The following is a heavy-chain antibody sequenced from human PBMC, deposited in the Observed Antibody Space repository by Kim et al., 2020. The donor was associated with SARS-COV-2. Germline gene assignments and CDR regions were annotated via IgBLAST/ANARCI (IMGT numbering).Heavy chain of an antibody. CDR3: TNYGSGSGNL. D-gene: IGHD2-15*01. V-gene: IGHV3-30*02. Sequence: YADSMKCRFTISRDNSTNTVYLQMSNLRAEDTAIYYCTNYGSGSGNLWGQGTLVIVSS. J-gene: IGHJ4*02.